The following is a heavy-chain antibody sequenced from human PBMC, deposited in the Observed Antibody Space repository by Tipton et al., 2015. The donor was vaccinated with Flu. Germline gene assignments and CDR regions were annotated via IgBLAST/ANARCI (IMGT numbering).Heavy chain of an antibody. D-gene: IGHD3-10*01. CDR3: ARGVRWFGESQYYGMDV. Sequence: TLSLTCTVSGGSISSYYWSWIRQPAGKGLEWIGRIYTSGSTNYNPPLKSRVTMSVDTSKNQFSLKLSSVTAADTAVYYCARGVRWFGESQYYGMDVWGQGTTVSVSS. V-gene: IGHV4-4*07. CDR2: IYTSGST. J-gene: IGHJ6*02. CDR1: GGSISSYY.